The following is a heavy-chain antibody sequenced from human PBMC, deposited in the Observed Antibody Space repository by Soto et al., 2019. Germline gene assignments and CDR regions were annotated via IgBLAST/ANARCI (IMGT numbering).Heavy chain of an antibody. Sequence: QVQLQESGPGLVKPSQTLSLICSVSGGSISSGGYYWSWIRQHPGKGLEWIGYIYHSGSTYYNPSLKRRVTISIDPSKNQFSLKLISVTAADTAMYYCARDLCSSRNCYMGFGYWGQGTLVTVSS. CDR3: ARDLCSSRNCYMGFGY. J-gene: IGHJ4*02. D-gene: IGHD2-2*01. CDR1: GGSISSGGYY. V-gene: IGHV4-31*03. CDR2: IYHSGST.